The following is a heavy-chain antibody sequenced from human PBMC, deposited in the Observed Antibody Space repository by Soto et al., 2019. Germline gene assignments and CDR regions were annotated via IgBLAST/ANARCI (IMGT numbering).Heavy chain of an antibody. V-gene: IGHV1-69*13. CDR3: ARDGVRYCSSTSCPGGYYYYGMDV. CDR1: GGTFSSYA. CDR2: IIPIFGTA. J-gene: IGHJ6*02. D-gene: IGHD2-2*01. Sequence: ASVKVSCKASGGTFSSYAISWVRQAPGQGLEWMGGIIPIFGTANYAQKFQGRVTITADESTSTAYMELSSLRSEDTAVYYCARDGVRYCSSTSCPGGYYYYGMDVWGQGPTVTVSS.